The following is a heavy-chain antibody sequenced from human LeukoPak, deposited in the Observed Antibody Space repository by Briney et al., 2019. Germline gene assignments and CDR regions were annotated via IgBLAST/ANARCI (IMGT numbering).Heavy chain of an antibody. CDR3: TRGKCSGGTCRDALDI. Sequence: GGSLRLSCAASGFTFSSYSMNWVRQAPGKGLEWVGLIRSKPYGETTEYAATVKGRFTISRDDSKSIAYLQMNRLKVEDTAMYYCTRGKCSGGTCRDALDIWGQGTMVTVSS. J-gene: IGHJ3*02. D-gene: IGHD2-15*01. CDR1: GFTFSSYS. CDR2: IRSKPYGETT. V-gene: IGHV3-49*04.